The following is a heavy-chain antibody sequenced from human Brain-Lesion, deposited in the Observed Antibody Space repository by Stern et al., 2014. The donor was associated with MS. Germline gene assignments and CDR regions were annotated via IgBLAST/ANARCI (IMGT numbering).Heavy chain of an antibody. D-gene: IGHD6-13*01. V-gene: IGHV5-51*01. CDR2: IYPGDSDT. J-gene: IGHJ4*02. CDR3: ATPAAGGSIDY. CDR1: GYSFTSYW. Sequence: VQLGQSGAEVKKPGEALKISCKGSGYSFTSYWIGWARQMPGKGLEGMGSIYPGDSDTRYSQSFQAKVTISADKSISTAYLQWSSLKASDTAMYYCATPAAGGSIDYWGQGTLVTVSS.